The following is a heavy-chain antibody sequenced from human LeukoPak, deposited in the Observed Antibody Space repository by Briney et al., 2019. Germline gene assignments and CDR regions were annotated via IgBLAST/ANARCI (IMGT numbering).Heavy chain of an antibody. CDR1: GGSISSYY. Sequence: SETLSLTCTVSGGSISSYYWSWIRQPAGKGLEWIGRIYTSGSTNYNPSLKSRVTMSVDTSKNQFSLKLSSVTAADTAVYYCARERPSYSSSTYFDYWGQGTLVTVSS. CDR3: ARERPSYSSSTYFDY. J-gene: IGHJ4*02. CDR2: IYTSGST. D-gene: IGHD6-13*01. V-gene: IGHV4-4*07.